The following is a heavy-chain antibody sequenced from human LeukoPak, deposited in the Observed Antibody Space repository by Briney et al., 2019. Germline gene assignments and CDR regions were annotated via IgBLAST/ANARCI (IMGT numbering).Heavy chain of an antibody. D-gene: IGHD3-10*01. CDR3: ARGRGVRLLWFGEVLPDYYYGMDV. Sequence: ASVKVSCKASGYTFTSYGISWVRQAPGQGLEWMGWISAYNGNTNYAQKLQGRVTMTTDTSTSTAYMELRSLRSDDTAVYYCARGRGVRLLWFGEVLPDYYYGMDVWGQGTTVTVSS. CDR2: ISAYNGNT. CDR1: GYTFTSYG. V-gene: IGHV1-18*01. J-gene: IGHJ6*02.